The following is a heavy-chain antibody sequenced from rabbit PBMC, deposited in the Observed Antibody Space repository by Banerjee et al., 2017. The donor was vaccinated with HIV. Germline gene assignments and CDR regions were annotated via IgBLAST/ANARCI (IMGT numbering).Heavy chain of an antibody. D-gene: IGHD2-1*01. CDR2: IYAGSSGGSI. Sequence: QSLEESGGDLVKPGASLTLTCTASGFSFSSNYYMCWVRQAPGKGLEWIACIYAGSSGGSIIYASWAKGRFTISKTSSTTVTLQMTSLTAADTATYFCARNYDLWGPGTLVTVS. CDR1: GFSFSSNYY. CDR3: ARNYDL. V-gene: IGHV1S40*01. J-gene: IGHJ4*01.